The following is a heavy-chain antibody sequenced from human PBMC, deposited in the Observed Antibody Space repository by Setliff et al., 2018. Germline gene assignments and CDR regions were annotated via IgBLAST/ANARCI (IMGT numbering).Heavy chain of an antibody. Sequence: SETLSLTCTVSGASINNSLNYWAWIRQPPGQGLEWIGYIYYSGSTNYNPSLKSRVTISVDTSKNQFSLKLSSVTAADTAVYYCARGWLRFGYFDYWGQGTLVTVSS. CDR2: IYYSGST. CDR3: ARGWLRFGYFDY. J-gene: IGHJ4*02. CDR1: GASINNSLNY. V-gene: IGHV4-61*05. D-gene: IGHD5-12*01.